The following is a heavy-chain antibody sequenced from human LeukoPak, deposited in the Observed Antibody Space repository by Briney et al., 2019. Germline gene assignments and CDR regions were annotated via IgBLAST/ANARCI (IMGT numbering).Heavy chain of an antibody. J-gene: IGHJ6*03. CDR3: ARSYGVYYYYYMDV. CDR2: ISAYNGNT. Sequence: ASVKVSCKASGYTFTSYGISWVRQAPGQGLEWMGWISAYNGNTNYAQKFQGRVTMTRDTSISTAYMELSRLRSDDTAVYYCARSYGVYYYYYMDVWGKGTTVTVSS. CDR1: GYTFTSYG. D-gene: IGHD3-10*01. V-gene: IGHV1-18*01.